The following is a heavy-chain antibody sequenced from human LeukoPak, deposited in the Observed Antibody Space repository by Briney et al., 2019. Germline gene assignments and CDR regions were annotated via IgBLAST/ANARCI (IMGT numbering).Heavy chain of an antibody. D-gene: IGHD5-24*01. CDR1: GYTFTSYD. Sequence: ASVKVSCKASGYTFTSYDINWVRQATGQGLEWMGWMNPNSGNTGYTQKFQGRVTLTRDMSTSTDYLELSSLRSEDTAVYYCARDNSVRDEAWWFNPWGQGTLVTVSS. CDR2: MNPNSGNT. V-gene: IGHV1-8*02. CDR3: ARDNSVRDEAWWFNP. J-gene: IGHJ5*02.